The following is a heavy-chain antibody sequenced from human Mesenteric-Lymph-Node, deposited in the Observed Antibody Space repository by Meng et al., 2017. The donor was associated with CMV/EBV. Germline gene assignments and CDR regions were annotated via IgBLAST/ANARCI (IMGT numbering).Heavy chain of an antibody. CDR2: ISPDGSSA. V-gene: IGHV3-74*03. Sequence: GESLKISCAASGFTFRNYWMDWVRQAPGKGLVWVSRISPDGSSAEDADSVRGRFTISRDNAKNTLYLQMNSLRVEDTAVYYCAAWAHILAVAPTGDDYWGQGTLVTVSS. D-gene: IGHD7-27*01. CDR1: GFTFRNYW. CDR3: AAWAHILAVAPTGDDY. J-gene: IGHJ4*02.